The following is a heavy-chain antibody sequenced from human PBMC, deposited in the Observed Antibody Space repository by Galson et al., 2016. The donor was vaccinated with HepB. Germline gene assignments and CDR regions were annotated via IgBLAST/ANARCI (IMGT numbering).Heavy chain of an antibody. J-gene: IGHJ4*02. CDR3: TTVGIALPNTDH. D-gene: IGHD6-13*01. Sequence: SLRLSCAASGFTVTNAWMSWVRQAPGKGLEWVGRIRSKTDGGTTDYGAPVKGRITISIADSKNTLYMQINNLKTEDTAVYYCTTVGIALPNTDHSGQGTGVTVSS. CDR1: GFTVTNAW. V-gene: IGHV3-15*01. CDR2: IRSKTDGGTT.